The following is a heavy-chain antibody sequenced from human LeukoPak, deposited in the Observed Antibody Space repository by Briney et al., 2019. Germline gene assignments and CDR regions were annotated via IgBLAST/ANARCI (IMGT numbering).Heavy chain of an antibody. CDR3: ARDVEYYDYIWGSYRYFDY. V-gene: IGHV1-2*02. D-gene: IGHD3-16*02. J-gene: IGHJ4*02. CDR1: GYTFTGYY. CDR2: INPNSGGT. Sequence: ASVKVSCTASGYTFTGYYMHWVRQAPGQGLEWMGWINPNSGGTNYAQKFQGRVTMTRDTSISTAYMELSRLRSDDTAVYYCARDVEYYDYIWGSYRYFDYWGQGTLVTVSS.